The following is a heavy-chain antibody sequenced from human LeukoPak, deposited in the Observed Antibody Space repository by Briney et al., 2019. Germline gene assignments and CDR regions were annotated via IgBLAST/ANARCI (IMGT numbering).Heavy chain of an antibody. D-gene: IGHD4-17*01. CDR1: GGTFSSYA. J-gene: IGHJ5*02. Sequence: ASVKVSCKASGGTFSSYAISWVRQAPGQGLEWMGGIIPIFGTANYAQKFQGRVTITAEESTSTAYMELSSLRSEDTAVYYCARGRVDYGDYVYRGFAPWGQGTLVTVSS. CDR2: IIPIFGTA. CDR3: ARGRVDYGDYVYRGFAP. V-gene: IGHV1-69*13.